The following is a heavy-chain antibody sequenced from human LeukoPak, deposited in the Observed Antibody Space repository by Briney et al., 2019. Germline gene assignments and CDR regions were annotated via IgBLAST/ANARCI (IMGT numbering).Heavy chain of an antibody. J-gene: IGHJ4*02. Sequence: PGGSLRLSCAASGFTFSSYAMSWVRQAPGKGLEWVSATSGSGGSTYYADSVKGRFTISRDNSKNTLYLQMNSLRAEDTAVYYCAKDMEDIVATDRVDYWGQGTLVTVSS. CDR3: AKDMEDIVATDRVDY. V-gene: IGHV3-23*01. CDR1: GFTFSSYA. D-gene: IGHD5-12*01. CDR2: TSGSGGST.